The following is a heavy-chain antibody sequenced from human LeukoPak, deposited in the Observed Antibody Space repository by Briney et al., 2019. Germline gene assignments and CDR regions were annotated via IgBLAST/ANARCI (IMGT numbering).Heavy chain of an antibody. CDR2: ISSSDNTI. D-gene: IGHD2-2*01. Sequence: GGSLRLSCAASGFTFSDYYMSWIRQAPGKGLEWVSHISSSDNTIYYADSVKGRFTISRDNAKNSLYLQMNSLRAEDTAVYYCARDHSLVPAAPYYYYGMDVWGQGTTVTVSS. J-gene: IGHJ6*02. CDR3: ARDHSLVPAAPYYYYGMDV. CDR1: GFTFSDYY. V-gene: IGHV3-11*04.